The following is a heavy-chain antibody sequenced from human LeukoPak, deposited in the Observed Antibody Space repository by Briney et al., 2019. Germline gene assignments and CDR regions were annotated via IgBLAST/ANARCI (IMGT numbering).Heavy chain of an antibody. V-gene: IGHV3-21*01. J-gene: IGHJ6*03. D-gene: IGHD3-3*01. Sequence: GGSLRLSCAASGFTFSSYSMNWVRQAPGKGLEWVSSISSSSSYIYYADSVKGRFTISRDNAKNSLYLQMNSLRAEDTAVYYCARDQDFWSGILQVHCYYMDVWRKGTTVTVSS. CDR1: GFTFSSYS. CDR3: ARDQDFWSGILQVHCYYMDV. CDR2: ISSSSSYI.